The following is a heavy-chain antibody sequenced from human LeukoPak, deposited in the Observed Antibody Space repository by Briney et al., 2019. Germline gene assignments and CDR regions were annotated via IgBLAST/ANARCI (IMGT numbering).Heavy chain of an antibody. CDR3: AITPELSGVSDAFDI. Sequence: KPSETLSLTCTVSGGSISSSSYYWGWIRQPPGKGLEWIGSIYYSGSTYYNPSLKSRVTISVDTSKNQFSLKLSSVTAADTAVYYCAITPELSGVSDAFDIWGQGTMVTVSS. J-gene: IGHJ3*02. D-gene: IGHD1-26*01. CDR1: GGSISSSSYY. V-gene: IGHV4-39*01. CDR2: IYYSGST.